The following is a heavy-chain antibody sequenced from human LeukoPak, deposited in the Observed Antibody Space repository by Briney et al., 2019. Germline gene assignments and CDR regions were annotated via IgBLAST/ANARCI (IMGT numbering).Heavy chain of an antibody. J-gene: IGHJ4*02. D-gene: IGHD2-2*01. CDR3: ARQGVVPAAPVDY. Sequence: SETLSLTCAVSGGSISSGGYYWSWIRQPRGKGLEWIGYIYHSGSTYYNPSLKSRVTISVDRSKNRFSLKLSSVTAADTAVYYCARQGVVPAAPVDYWGQGTLVTVSS. CDR1: GGSISSGGYY. V-gene: IGHV4-30-2*02. CDR2: IYHSGST.